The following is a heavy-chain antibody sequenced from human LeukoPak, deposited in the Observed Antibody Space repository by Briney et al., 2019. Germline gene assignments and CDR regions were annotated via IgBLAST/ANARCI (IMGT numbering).Heavy chain of an antibody. V-gene: IGHV4-59*01. CDR3: ARDQREGYYDFWSGTMDV. D-gene: IGHD3-3*01. CDR1: GGSISSYY. Sequence: SETLSLTCTVSGGSISSYYWSWIRQPPGKGLEWIGYIYYSGSTNYNPSLKSRVTISVDTSKNQFSLKLSSVTAADTAVYYCARDQREGYYDFWSGTMDVWGKGTTVTVSS. CDR2: IYYSGST. J-gene: IGHJ6*03.